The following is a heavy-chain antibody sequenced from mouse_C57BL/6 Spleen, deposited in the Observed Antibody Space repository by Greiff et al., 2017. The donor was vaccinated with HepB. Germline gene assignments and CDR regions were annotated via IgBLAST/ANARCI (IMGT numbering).Heavy chain of an antibody. D-gene: IGHD1-1*01. J-gene: IGHJ3*01. CDR2: INPNNGGT. CDR3: ALITTDAWLAY. CDR1: GYTFTDYN. Sequence: EVQLQQSGPELVKPGASVKMSCKASGYTFTDYNMHWVKQSHGKSLEWIGYINPNNGGTSYNQKFKGKATLTVNKSSSTAYMELRSLPSEDSAVYYCALITTDAWLAYWGQRTLVTVSA. V-gene: IGHV1-22*01.